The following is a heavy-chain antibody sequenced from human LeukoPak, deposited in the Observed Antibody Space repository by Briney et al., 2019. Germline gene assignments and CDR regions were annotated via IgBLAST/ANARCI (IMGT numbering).Heavy chain of an antibody. CDR1: GGSFSGYY. J-gene: IGHJ4*02. CDR2: INHSGST. V-gene: IGHV4-34*01. CDR3: AGGLTVGDFDY. Sequence: KSSETLSLTCAVYGGSFSGYYWSWIRQPPGKGLEWIGEINHSGSTNYNPSLKSRVTISVDTSKNQFSLKLSSVTAADTAVYYCAGGLTVGDFDYWGQGTLVTVSS. D-gene: IGHD4-23*01.